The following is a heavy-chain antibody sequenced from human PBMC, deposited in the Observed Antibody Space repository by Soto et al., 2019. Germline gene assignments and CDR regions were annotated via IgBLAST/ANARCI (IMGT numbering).Heavy chain of an antibody. J-gene: IGHJ4*02. D-gene: IGHD5-12*01. CDR3: ARDKSGPADY. V-gene: IGHV3-74*01. CDR1: GFTFNNYF. Sequence: PGGSLRLSCAASGFTFNNYFMHWVRQAPGKGLVWVSRIDSDGSTTHYADSVKGRFTISRDNAKNTLYLQMNNLRAEDTAVYYCARDKSGPADYWGQGTLVTVSS. CDR2: IDSDGSTT.